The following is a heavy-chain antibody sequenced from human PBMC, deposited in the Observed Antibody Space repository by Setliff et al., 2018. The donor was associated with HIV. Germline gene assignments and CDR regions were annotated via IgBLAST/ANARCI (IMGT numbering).Heavy chain of an antibody. CDR2: IFSNDEK. CDR1: GVSISNYYW. J-gene: IGHJ5*02. CDR3: ARHSITSLSWFDP. Sequence: ETLSLTCEVSGVSISNYYWSWIRQPPGKALEWLAHIFSNDEKSYSTSLKSRLTISKDTSKSQVVLTMTNMDPVDTATYYCARHSITSLSWFDPWGQGTLVTVSS. V-gene: IGHV2-26*01. D-gene: IGHD6-6*01.